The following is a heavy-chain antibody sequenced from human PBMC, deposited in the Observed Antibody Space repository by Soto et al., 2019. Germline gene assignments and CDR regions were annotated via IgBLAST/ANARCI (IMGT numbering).Heavy chain of an antibody. CDR3: VRDTMRASAAASLDY. CDR1: GFTFSTYE. J-gene: IGHJ4*02. V-gene: IGHV3-48*03. Sequence: GSLRLSCAASGFTFSTYEFNWVRQAPGRGLEWISYISVSGNIIKYAESVKGRFTISRDNAENSLHLHMSNLRVDDTALYFCVRDTMRASAAASLDYWGQGTQVTVSS. CDR2: ISVSGNII. D-gene: IGHD2-2*01.